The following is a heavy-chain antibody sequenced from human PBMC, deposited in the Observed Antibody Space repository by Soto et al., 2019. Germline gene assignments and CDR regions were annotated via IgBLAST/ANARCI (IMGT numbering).Heavy chain of an antibody. CDR3: ARHTFCGAGDTCYAFDF. CDR2: IYYSGSA. CDR1: GFSISTSSYY. D-gene: IGHD2-21*02. J-gene: IGHJ3*01. Sequence: SETLSLTCSVSGFSISTSSYYWVWIRQAPGKGLEWIGSIYYSGSASYNPSLRSRVTMSVDTSRNRFSLRLSSVTAADTAVYHCARHTFCGAGDTCYAFDFWGQGTMVTVSS. V-gene: IGHV4-39*01.